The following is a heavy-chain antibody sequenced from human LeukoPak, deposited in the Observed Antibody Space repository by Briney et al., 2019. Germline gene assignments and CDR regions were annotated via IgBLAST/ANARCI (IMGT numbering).Heavy chain of an antibody. V-gene: IGHV3-43*01. CDR2: ISWDGGST. D-gene: IGHD2-15*01. CDR1: GFTFDDYT. J-gene: IGHJ4*02. CDR3: AREWSV. Sequence: GGSLRLSCAASGFTFDDYTMHWVRQAPGKGLEWVSLISWDGGSTYYADSVKGRFTISRDNSKNSLYLQMNSLRAEDTAVYYCAREWSVWGQGTLVTVSS.